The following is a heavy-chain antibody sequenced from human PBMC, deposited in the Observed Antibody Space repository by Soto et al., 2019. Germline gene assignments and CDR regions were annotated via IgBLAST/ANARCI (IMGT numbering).Heavy chain of an antibody. V-gene: IGHV4-34*01. J-gene: IGHJ6*02. D-gene: IGHD1-26*01. Sequence: PSDTLSLTCAVYGGSFSGYYWSWIRQPPGKGLDWIGEINHSGSTNYNPSLKSRVTISVDTSKNQFSLKLSSVTAADTAVYYCARGRVGATYYYYGMDVWGQGTTVTVSS. CDR3: ARGRVGATYYYYGMDV. CDR1: GGSFSGYY. CDR2: INHSGST.